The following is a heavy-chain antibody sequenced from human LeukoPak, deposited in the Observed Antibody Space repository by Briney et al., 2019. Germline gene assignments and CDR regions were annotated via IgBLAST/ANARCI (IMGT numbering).Heavy chain of an antibody. Sequence: KTSETLSLTCAVYGGSFSGYYWSWTRQPPGKGLEWIGKINHYGSTNYNPSLKSRVTISVDTSKNQFSLKLSSVTAADTAVYYCARGNYYYDSSGHQNYFDYWGQGTLVTVSS. CDR3: ARGNYYYDSSGHQNYFDY. CDR1: GGSFSGYY. V-gene: IGHV4-34*01. J-gene: IGHJ4*02. D-gene: IGHD3-22*01. CDR2: INHYGST.